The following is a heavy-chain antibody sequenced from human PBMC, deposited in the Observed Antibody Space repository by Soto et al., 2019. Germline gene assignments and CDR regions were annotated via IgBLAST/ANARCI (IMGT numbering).Heavy chain of an antibody. D-gene: IGHD3-3*01. V-gene: IGHV4-59*01. Sequence: PSETLSLTCTVSGGSISSYYWSWIRQPPGKGLEWIGYIYYSGSTNYNPSLKSRVTISVDTSKNQFSLKLSSVTAADTAVYYCARGDSGYDFWSGYYTEYYFDYWGQGTLVTVSS. CDR2: IYYSGST. CDR3: ARGDSGYDFWSGYYTEYYFDY. J-gene: IGHJ4*02. CDR1: GGSISSYY.